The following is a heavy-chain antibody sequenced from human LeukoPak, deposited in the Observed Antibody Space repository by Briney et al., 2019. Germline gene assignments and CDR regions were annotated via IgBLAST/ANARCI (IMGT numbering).Heavy chain of an antibody. D-gene: IGHD6-19*01. J-gene: IGHJ5*02. V-gene: IGHV2-5*02. Sequence: SGPTLVNPTQTLTLTCTSSGFSLSTSGVGVGWIRQPPGKALEWLALIYWDDDKRYSPSLKSRLTITKDTSKNQVVLTMTNMDPVDTATYYCAHTPGIAVAGTENWFDPWGQGTLVTVSS. CDR3: AHTPGIAVAGTENWFDP. CDR1: GFSLSTSGVG. CDR2: IYWDDDK.